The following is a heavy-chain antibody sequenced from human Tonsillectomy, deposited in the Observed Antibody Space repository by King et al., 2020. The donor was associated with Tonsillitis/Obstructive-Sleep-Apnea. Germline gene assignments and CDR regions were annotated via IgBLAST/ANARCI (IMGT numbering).Heavy chain of an antibody. CDR3: ARALHPYYDFWSSYQHGMDV. CDR2: ISYDGSNK. Sequence: VQLVESGGGVVQPGRSLRLSCAASGFTFSSYAMHWVRQAPGKGLEWVAFISYDGSNKNYADSVKGRFTISRDNPKNTLYLQMNSLRAEETAVYYCARALHPYYDFWSSYQHGMDVWGQGTTVTVSS. V-gene: IGHV3-30*04. D-gene: IGHD3-3*01. J-gene: IGHJ6*02. CDR1: GFTFSSYA.